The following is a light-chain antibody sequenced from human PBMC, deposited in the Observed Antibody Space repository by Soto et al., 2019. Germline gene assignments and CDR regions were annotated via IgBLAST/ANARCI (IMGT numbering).Light chain of an antibody. Sequence: QSALTQPASVSGSPGQSITITCTETRSDVGSRNLVSWYQQHPGKAPKLIIYEVTKWPSGVSNRFSGSKSGNTASLTIFGLQAEDEADYYCCSYAGSYTWVFGGGTKLTVL. CDR3: CSYAGSYTWV. CDR1: RSDVGSRNL. CDR2: EVT. J-gene: IGLJ3*02. V-gene: IGLV2-23*02.